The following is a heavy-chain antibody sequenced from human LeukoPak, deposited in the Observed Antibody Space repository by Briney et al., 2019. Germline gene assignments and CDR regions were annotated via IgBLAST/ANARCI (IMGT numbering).Heavy chain of an antibody. V-gene: IGHV4-34*01. CDR2: INHSGST. CDR1: GGSISSYY. D-gene: IGHD4-17*01. J-gene: IGHJ5*02. CDR3: ARYGDYYLRWFDP. Sequence: PSETLSLTCTVSGGSISSYYWSWIRQPPGKGLEWIGEINHSGSTNYNPSLKSRVTISVDTSKNQFSLKLSSVTAADTAVYYCARYGDYYLRWFDPWGQGTLVTVSS.